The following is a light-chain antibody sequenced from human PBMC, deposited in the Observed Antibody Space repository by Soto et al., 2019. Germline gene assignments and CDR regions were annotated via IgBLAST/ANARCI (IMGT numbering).Light chain of an antibody. CDR3: QQYGSSWT. Sequence: EIVITQSSGPLSLSHREIATLSCRARRSFGSELAWYQQKPDHATRLLIDGASSRATGTPDRFSGSGSAKDFTPTISRLDPEDFAVYYCQQYGSSWTFGQGTKVDIK. CDR2: GAS. CDR1: RSFGSE. V-gene: IGKV3-20*01. J-gene: IGKJ1*01.